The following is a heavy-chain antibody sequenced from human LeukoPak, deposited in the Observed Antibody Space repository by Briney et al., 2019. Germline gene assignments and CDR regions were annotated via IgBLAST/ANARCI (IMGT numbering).Heavy chain of an antibody. CDR1: GGSISSSSYY. Sequence: PSETLSLTCTVSGGSISSSSYYWGWIRQPPGKGLEWIGSIYYSGSTYYNPSLKSRVTISVDTSKNQFSLKLSSVTAADTAVYYCARSPRARYCSGGSCQPKYFDYWGQGTLVTVSS. CDR3: ARSPRARYCSGGSCQPKYFDY. CDR2: IYYSGST. J-gene: IGHJ4*02. D-gene: IGHD2-15*01. V-gene: IGHV4-39*07.